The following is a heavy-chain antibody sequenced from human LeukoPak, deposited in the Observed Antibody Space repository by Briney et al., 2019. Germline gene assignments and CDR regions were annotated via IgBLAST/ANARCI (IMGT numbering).Heavy chain of an antibody. CDR2: FGTRSTSI. J-gene: IGHJ4*02. CDR3: AREVSEGFDF. D-gene: IGHD3-22*01. CDR1: GFTFSGYS. Sequence: GGSLRLSCTASGFTFSGYSMNWTRQAPGKGLEWVSSFGTRSTSIYHAGSVKGRFAISRDNAKNSLYLQMNSLRAEDTALYYCAREVSEGFDFWGQGTLVTVSS. V-gene: IGHV3-21*01.